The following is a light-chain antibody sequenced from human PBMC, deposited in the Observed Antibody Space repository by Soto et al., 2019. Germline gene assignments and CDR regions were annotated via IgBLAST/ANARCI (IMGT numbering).Light chain of an antibody. V-gene: IGLV2-8*01. J-gene: IGLJ1*01. CDR3: SSYAGSNNSYV. Sequence: QSALTQPPSASGSPGQSVTISCIGTSSDVGGYNYVSWYQQHPGKAPKLMIYDVSKRPSGVPDRFSGSKSGNTASLTVSGLQAEDEADYYCSSYAGSNNSYVFGTGTKVTVL. CDR1: SSDVGGYNY. CDR2: DVS.